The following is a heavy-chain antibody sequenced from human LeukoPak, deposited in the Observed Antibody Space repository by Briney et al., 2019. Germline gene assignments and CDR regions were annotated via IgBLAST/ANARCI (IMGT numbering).Heavy chain of an antibody. CDR3: ASSYSSSWNPFDY. CDR1: GFTFRSYS. V-gene: IGHV3-21*01. D-gene: IGHD6-13*01. J-gene: IGHJ4*02. CDR2: ISSSSSYI. Sequence: GGSLRLSCAASGFTFRSYSLNWVRHAPGGGLEWVSSISSSSSYIYYADSVKGRFTISRDNAKNSLYLQMNSLRAEDTAVYYCASSYSSSWNPFDYWGQGTLVTVSS.